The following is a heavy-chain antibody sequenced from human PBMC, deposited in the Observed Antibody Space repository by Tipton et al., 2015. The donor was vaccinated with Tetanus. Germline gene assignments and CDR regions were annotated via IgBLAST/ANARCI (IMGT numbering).Heavy chain of an antibody. V-gene: IGHV4-4*09. CDR3: AGGCGGGVGCYRGGNWFDP. CDR2: IYTVGHVGGP. Sequence: TLSLTCSVSGDSIKNYYWHWIRQTPGLGMEWIGYIYTVGHVGGPTYNPSLQSRVTGSVDTSKNKCSLKVASLTAADTAVDYCAGGCGGGVGCYRGGNWFDPGGPGTLVTASA. CDR1: GDSIKNYY. J-gene: IGHJ5*02. D-gene: IGHD2-15*01.